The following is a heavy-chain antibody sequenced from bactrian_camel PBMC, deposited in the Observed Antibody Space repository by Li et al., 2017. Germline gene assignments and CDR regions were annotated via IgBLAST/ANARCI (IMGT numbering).Heavy chain of an antibody. CDR2: IERDGKT. Sequence: QLVESGGGSVQTGSSLTLSCIESGNTYSATYIGWFRQSPGKQREGVAAIERDGKTIYADSVRGRFTISQDYAENTLYLQMNSLEPEDTAMYYCVADCDFRFGGSWIVDDYPDWGQGTQVTVS. D-gene: IGHD2*01. V-gene: IGHV3S53*01. J-gene: IGHJ4*01. CDR3: VADCDFRFGGSWIVDDYPD. CDR1: GNTYSATY.